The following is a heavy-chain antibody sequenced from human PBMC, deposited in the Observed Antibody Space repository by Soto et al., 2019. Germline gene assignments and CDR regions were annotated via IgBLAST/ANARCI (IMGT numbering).Heavy chain of an antibody. V-gene: IGHV1-46*01. Sequence: QVQLVQYGAEVKKPGASVKVSCKASGYTFTRYYMHWVRQAPGQGLEWMGIINPSGSSTSYGQKFLVRVTKTKDTSTSKVYMVLSSLRSEDTAVDYCATPTTVTTYGMDVWGQGTTVTVSS. D-gene: IGHD4-17*01. CDR2: INPSGSST. J-gene: IGHJ6*02. CDR3: ATPTTVTTYGMDV. CDR1: GYTFTRYY.